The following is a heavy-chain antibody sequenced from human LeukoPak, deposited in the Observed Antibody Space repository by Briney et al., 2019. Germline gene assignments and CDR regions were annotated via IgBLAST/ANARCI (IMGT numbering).Heavy chain of an antibody. CDR2: IYYSGST. J-gene: IGHJ4*02. CDR1: GGSISSYY. Sequence: SETLSLTCTVSGGSISSYYWSWIRQPREKGLEWIGYIYYSGSTNHNPSLKSRVTISVDTSKNQFSLKLSSVTAADTAVYYCARAGSYSSSWYFGYWGQGTLVTVSS. CDR3: ARAGSYSSSWYFGY. D-gene: IGHD6-13*01. V-gene: IGHV4-59*01.